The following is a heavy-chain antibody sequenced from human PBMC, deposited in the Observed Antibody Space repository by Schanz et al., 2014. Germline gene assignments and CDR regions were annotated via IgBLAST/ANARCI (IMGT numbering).Heavy chain of an antibody. J-gene: IGHJ5*02. CDR3: ARESVSRTRLFDP. CDR2: ISPSSGGT. D-gene: IGHD3-3*01. Sequence: QAQVIQSGPEVKKPGASVKVSCKASGYTFTNHYLHWVRQAPGQGLEWMGRISPSSGGTNYAQNFQGRVTMTKDTSINTVYMELSTLTSDDTAVYYCARESVSRTRLFDPWGQGTLVTVSS. V-gene: IGHV1-2*06. CDR1: GYTFTNHY.